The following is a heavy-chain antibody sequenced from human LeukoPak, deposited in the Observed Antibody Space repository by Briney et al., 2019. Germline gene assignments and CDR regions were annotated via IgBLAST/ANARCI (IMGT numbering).Heavy chain of an antibody. CDR1: GFTFSSYG. J-gene: IGHJ3*02. CDR3: AEGSMFPDAFDI. V-gene: IGHV3-23*01. CDR2: ISGSGGST. Sequence: PGGSLRLSCAASGFTFSSYGMSWVRQAPGKGLEWVSAISGSGGSTYYADSVKGRFTISRDNSKNTLYLQMNSLRAEDTAVYYCAEGSMFPDAFDIWGQGTMVTVSS. D-gene: IGHD3-10*02.